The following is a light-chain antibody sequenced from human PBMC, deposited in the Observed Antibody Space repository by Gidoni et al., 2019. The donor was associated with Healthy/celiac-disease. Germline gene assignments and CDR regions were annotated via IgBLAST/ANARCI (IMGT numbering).Light chain of an antibody. CDR2: DAS. CDR3: QQRSSWPRVT. Sequence: EIVLTQSPATLSLSPGERATLSCRASKSVSSYLAWYQHKPGQAPSLLIYDASNRATGIPARFSGSGSGTDFTLTISSLEPEDFAVYYCQQRSSWPRVTFGPGTKVDIK. J-gene: IGKJ3*01. V-gene: IGKV3-11*01. CDR1: KSVSSY.